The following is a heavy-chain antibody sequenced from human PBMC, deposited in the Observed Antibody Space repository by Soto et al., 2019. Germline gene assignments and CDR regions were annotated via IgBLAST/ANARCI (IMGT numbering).Heavy chain of an antibody. J-gene: IGHJ3*02. CDR2: ISGSGGST. D-gene: IGHD3-10*01. V-gene: IGHV3-23*01. CDR1: GFTFSSYA. Sequence: PGGSLRLSCAASGFTFSSYAMSWVRQAPGKGLEWVSAISGSGGSTYYADSVKGRFTISRDNSKNTLYLQMNSLRAEDTAVYYCAKDRIQWFGELLSNDAFDIWGQGTMVTVSS. CDR3: AKDRIQWFGELLSNDAFDI.